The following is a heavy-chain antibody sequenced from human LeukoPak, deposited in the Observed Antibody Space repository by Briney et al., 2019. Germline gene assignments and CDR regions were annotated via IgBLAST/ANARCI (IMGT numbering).Heavy chain of an antibody. CDR3: ARLRNWNDDY. J-gene: IGHJ4*02. D-gene: IGHD1-1*01. V-gene: IGHV1-8*01. Sequence: ASVKVSCKASGYTFTSYDINWVRQATGRGLEWMGWMNPNSSNTGYAQKFQGRVTMTRNTSISTAYMELSSLRSEDTAVYYCARLRNWNDDYWGQGTLVTVSS. CDR1: GYTFTSYD. CDR2: MNPNSSNT.